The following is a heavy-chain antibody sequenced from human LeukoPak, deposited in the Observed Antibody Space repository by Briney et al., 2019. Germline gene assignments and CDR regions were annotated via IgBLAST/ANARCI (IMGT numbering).Heavy chain of an antibody. D-gene: IGHD6-19*01. CDR2: ISGSNSYI. V-gene: IGHV3-21*01. CDR3: ARDPYSSGWYKDAFDI. CDR1: GFTSSSYS. Sequence: PGESLRLSCAASGFTSSSYSMNWVRQAPGKGLEWVSSISGSNSYINYADSVKGRFTISRDNAQNSLFLQLNSLRAEDTAVYYCARDPYSSGWYKDAFDIWGQGTMVTVSS. J-gene: IGHJ3*02.